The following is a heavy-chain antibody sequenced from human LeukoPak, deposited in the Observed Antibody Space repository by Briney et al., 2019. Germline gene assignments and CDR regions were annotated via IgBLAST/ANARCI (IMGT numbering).Heavy chain of an antibody. Sequence: PSETLSLTCTVSGGSISGDHWNWIRNPARKGLEWIGYIYYSGNTNYNPSLKSRVTISIDTSKNQFSLKLTSVTAADTAVYYCARRNDFAIWGRGTMVTVSS. CDR1: GGSISGDH. J-gene: IGHJ3*02. CDR3: ARRNDFAI. CDR2: IYYSGNT. V-gene: IGHV4-59*08.